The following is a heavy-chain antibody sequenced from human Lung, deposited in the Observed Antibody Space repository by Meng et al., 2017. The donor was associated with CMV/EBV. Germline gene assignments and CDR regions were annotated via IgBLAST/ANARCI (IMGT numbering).Heavy chain of an antibody. J-gene: IGHJ6*02. CDR2: VSGYNDNT. CDR1: GYTFTNYV. V-gene: IGHV1-18*01. CDR3: ARTYCSSTSCSPPYYYAMDV. Sequence: ASXXVSXKASGYTFTNYVINWVRQAPGQGLEWMGWVSGYNDNTKYAQKLQDRVTMTTDISTSTAYMELRSLRSDDTAIYYCARTYCSSTSCSPPYYYAMDVWXQGTXVNGAS. D-gene: IGHD2-2*01.